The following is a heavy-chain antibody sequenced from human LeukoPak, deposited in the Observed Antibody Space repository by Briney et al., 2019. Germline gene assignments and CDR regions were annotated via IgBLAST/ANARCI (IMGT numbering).Heavy chain of an antibody. V-gene: IGHV4-30-2*01. D-gene: IGHD1-1*01. CDR3: ARVGATGTTRWFDP. J-gene: IGHJ5*02. CDR2: IYHSGST. CDR1: GGSISSGGYY. Sequence: PSQTLSLTCTVSGGSISSGGYYWSWIRQPPGKGLEWIGYIYHSGSTYYNPSLKSRVTISVDRSKNQFSLKLSSVTAADTAVYYCARVGATGTTRWFDPWGQGTLVTVSS.